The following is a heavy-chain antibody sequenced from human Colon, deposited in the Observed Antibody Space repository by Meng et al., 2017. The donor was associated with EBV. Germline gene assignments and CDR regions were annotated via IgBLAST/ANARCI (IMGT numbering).Heavy chain of an antibody. V-gene: IGHV3-23*04. CDR1: GFTFSIYG. Sequence: ELQLVESGGGLVQPXGSLRLSCAASGFTFSIYGMSWARQAPGKGLEWVSTITGSGDGTYYAGSVKGRFTISRDNSKNTLYLQMNGLTAEDTAIYYCAKRSPVIQGVISYYFDDWGQGTLVTVSS. CDR3: AKRSPVIQGVISYYFDD. J-gene: IGHJ4*02. D-gene: IGHD3-10*01. CDR2: ITGSGDGT.